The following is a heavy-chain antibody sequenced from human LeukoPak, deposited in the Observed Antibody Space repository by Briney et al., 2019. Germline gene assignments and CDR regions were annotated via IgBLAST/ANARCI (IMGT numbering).Heavy chain of an antibody. CDR2: LNPISGDT. CDR3: ARDFFASGSDGAFYSGLDV. CDR1: GYSFTSYD. V-gene: IGHV1-8*01. J-gene: IGHJ6*02. D-gene: IGHD3-10*01. Sequence: ASVKVSCKASGYSFTSYDINWMRQAPAGGLEWMGWLNPISGDTGYAQKFRGRVTMTRDTSISAAYMELRTLTSDDTAIYYCARDFFASGSDGAFYSGLDVWGQGTTVTVSS.